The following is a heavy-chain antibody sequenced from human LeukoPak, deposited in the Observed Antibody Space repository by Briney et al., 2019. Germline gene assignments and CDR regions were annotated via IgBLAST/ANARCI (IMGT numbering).Heavy chain of an antibody. V-gene: IGHV1-69*04. CDR1: GYTFTSYA. CDR3: ATSSGYSSGGY. CDR2: IIPILGIA. J-gene: IGHJ4*02. D-gene: IGHD5-18*01. Sequence: SVKVSCKASGYTFTSYAISWVRQAPGQGLEWMGRIIPILGIANYAQKFQGRVTITADKSTSTAYMELSSLRSENTAVYYCATSSGYSSGGYWGQGTLVTVSS.